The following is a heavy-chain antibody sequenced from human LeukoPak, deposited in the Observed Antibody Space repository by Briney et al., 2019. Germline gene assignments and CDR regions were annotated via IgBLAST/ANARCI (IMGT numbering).Heavy chain of an antibody. V-gene: IGHV3-66*01. CDR2: IYSGGST. CDR3: ARDSLHCSGGSCHVPFDY. D-gene: IGHD2-15*01. CDR1: GFTVSSNY. Sequence: GGSLRLSCAASGFTVSSNYMSWVRQAPGKGLEWVSVIYSGGSTYYADSVKGRFTISRDNSKNTLHLQMNSLRAEDTAVYYCARDSLHCSGGSCHVPFDYWGQGTLVTVPS. J-gene: IGHJ4*02.